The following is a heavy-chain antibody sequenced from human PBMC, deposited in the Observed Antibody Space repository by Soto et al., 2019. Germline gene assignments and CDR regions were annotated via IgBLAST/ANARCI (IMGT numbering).Heavy chain of an antibody. J-gene: IGHJ3*02. Sequence: GGSLRLSCAASGFTFSSYWMHWVRQAPGKGLVWVSRINSDGSSTSYADSVKGRFTISRDNAKNTLYLQMNSLRAEDTAVYYCAARDGYCSGGSCYSVSFDIWGQGTMVTVSS. CDR3: AARDGYCSGGSCYSVSFDI. CDR2: INSDGSST. CDR1: GFTFSSYW. V-gene: IGHV3-74*01. D-gene: IGHD2-15*01.